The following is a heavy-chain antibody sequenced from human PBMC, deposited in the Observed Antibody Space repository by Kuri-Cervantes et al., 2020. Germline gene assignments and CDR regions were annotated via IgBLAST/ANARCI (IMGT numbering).Heavy chain of an antibody. J-gene: IGHJ4*02. Sequence: GGSLRLSCAASGFTFSNYAMHWVRQAPGKGLEWVAFVRYDESAKYYADSVEGRFAVSKDLSRNTLYLQMDSLRVEDTAVYYCAKVKNPVVMDYWGQGTLVTVSS. CDR2: VRYDESAK. CDR1: GFTFSNYA. D-gene: IGHD2-21*01. V-gene: IGHV3-30*02. CDR3: AKVKNPVVMDY.